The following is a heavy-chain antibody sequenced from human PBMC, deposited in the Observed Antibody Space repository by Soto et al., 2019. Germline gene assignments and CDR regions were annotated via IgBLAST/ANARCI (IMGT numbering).Heavy chain of an antibody. D-gene: IGHD6-13*01. CDR2: ISYDGSNK. J-gene: IGHJ4*02. CDR1: GFTFSSYG. Sequence: GGSLRLSCAASGFTFSSYGMHWVRQAPGKGLEWVAVISYDGSNKYYADSVKGRFTISRDNSKNTLYLQMNSLRAEDTAVYYCAKAEDSSSSGVSYWGQGTLVTVSS. CDR3: AKAEDSSSSGVSY. V-gene: IGHV3-30*18.